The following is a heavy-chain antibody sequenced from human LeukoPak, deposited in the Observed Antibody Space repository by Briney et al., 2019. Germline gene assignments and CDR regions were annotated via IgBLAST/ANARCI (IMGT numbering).Heavy chain of an antibody. CDR1: GFTFSDYY. D-gene: IGHD1-26*01. V-gene: IGHV3-11*01. J-gene: IGHJ3*02. CDR3: ARGLGADAFDI. CDR2: ITSSGTSI. Sequence: PGGSLRLSCAASGFTFSDYYMTWIRQAPGKGLEWVSYITSSGTSIHDADSVKGRFTISRDNAKNSLYLQMNSLRAEDTAVYYCARGLGADAFDIWGQGTMVTVSS.